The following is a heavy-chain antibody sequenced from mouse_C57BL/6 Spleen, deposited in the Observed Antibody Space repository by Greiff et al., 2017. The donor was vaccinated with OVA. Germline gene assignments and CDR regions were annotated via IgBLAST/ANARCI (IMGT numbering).Heavy chain of an antibody. CDR1: GYTFTSYW. D-gene: IGHD1-1*01. Sequence: QVQLQQSGTELVKPGASVKLSCKASGYTFTSYWMHWVKQRPGQGLEWIGNINPSNGGTNYNEKFKSKATLTVAKSSSTAYMQLSSLTSEDSAVYYCARSGVVYYGSSYWYFDVWGTGTTVTVSS. J-gene: IGHJ1*03. CDR3: ARSGVVYYGSSYWYFDV. V-gene: IGHV1-53*01. CDR2: INPSNGGT.